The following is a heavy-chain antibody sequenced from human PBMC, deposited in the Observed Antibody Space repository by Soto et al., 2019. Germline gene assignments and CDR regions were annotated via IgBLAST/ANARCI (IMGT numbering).Heavy chain of an antibody. CDR3: AREGYIGNFAMDV. CDR2: ISGHNGKA. CDR1: GYTFKSYD. J-gene: IGHJ6*02. V-gene: IGHV1-18*04. Sequence: GASVKVSFKASGYTFKSYDVMWVRKAPGQGLEWMGWISGHNGKADYAENFQGRVIMTTDTSTATASMDLRGLRSDDTAVYYCAREGYIGNFAMDVWGQGTTVTVSS. D-gene: IGHD5-12*01.